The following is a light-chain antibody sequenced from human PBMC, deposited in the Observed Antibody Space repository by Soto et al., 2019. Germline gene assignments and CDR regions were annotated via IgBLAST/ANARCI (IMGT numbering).Light chain of an antibody. CDR2: DVS. V-gene: IGLV2-14*01. Sequence: QSALTQPASVSGSPGQSITISCTGTSSDVGGYNYVSWYQQHPGKAPKLMIYDVSNRPSGVSNRFSGSKSDNTASLTISGLQAEDEADDSCSSYTSSNSGVFGTGTKLTVL. CDR1: SSDVGGYNY. CDR3: SSYTSSNSGV. J-gene: IGLJ1*01.